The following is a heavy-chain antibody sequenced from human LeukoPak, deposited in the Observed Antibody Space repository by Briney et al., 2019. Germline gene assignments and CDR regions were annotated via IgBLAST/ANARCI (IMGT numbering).Heavy chain of an antibody. J-gene: IGHJ3*02. CDR1: GFTFGRYW. CDR3: ARVADIVVVPAAEGGAFDI. CDR2: IKQDGSGK. Sequence: GGSLRLSCAASGFTFGRYWMSWVRQAPGKGLEWVANIKQDGSGKYYVDSVKGRFTISRDNAKNSLYLQMNSLRAEDTAVYYCARVADIVVVPAAEGGAFDIWGQGTMVTVSS. V-gene: IGHV3-7*01. D-gene: IGHD2-2*01.